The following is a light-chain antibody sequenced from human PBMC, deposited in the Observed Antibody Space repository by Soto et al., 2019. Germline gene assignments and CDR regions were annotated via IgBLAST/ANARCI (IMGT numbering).Light chain of an antibody. CDR3: QQYDSSPLT. CDR2: GAS. V-gene: IGKV3-20*01. CDR1: QSVSSSY. Sequence: EIVLTQSPGTLSLSPGERATLSCRASQSVSSSYVAWYQQKPGQAPRLLIYGASSRATGIPDRFSGSGSGTDFTLTISRPEPEDFAVYYCQQYDSSPLTFGGGTKVEIK. J-gene: IGKJ4*01.